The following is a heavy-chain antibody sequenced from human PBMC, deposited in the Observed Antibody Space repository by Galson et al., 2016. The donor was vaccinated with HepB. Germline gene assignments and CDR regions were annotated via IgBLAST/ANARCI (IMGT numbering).Heavy chain of an antibody. V-gene: IGHV6-1*01. CDR1: GDSVLNNNLA. CDR3: SRGWSNLDY. Sequence: CAISGDSVLNNNLAWNWIRQSPSRGLEWLGRTYHRSQWYHDYAVSVRNRITIDPDTAKNQFSLHLKSVRPDDTAVYYCSRGWSNLDYWGPGSLVIVSS. CDR2: TYHRSQWYH. D-gene: IGHD3-16*02. J-gene: IGHJ4*02.